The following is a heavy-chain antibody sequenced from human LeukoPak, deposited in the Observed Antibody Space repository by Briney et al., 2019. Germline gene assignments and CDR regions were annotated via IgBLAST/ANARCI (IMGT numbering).Heavy chain of an antibody. CDR2: IYYSGST. CDR3: ARLERVWGSYRSVHFDY. D-gene: IGHD3-16*02. V-gene: IGHV4-39*01. J-gene: IGHJ4*02. Sequence: SETLSLTCTVSGGSISSSSYYWGWIRQPPGEGLEWIGSIYYSGSTYYNPSLKSRVTISVDTSKNQFSLKPSSVTAADTAVYYCARLERVWGSYRSVHFDYWGQGTLVTVSS. CDR1: GGSISSSSYY.